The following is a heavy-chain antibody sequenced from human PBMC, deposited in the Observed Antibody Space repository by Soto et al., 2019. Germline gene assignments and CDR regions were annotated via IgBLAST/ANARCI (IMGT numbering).Heavy chain of an antibody. D-gene: IGHD3-3*01. J-gene: IGHJ4*02. Sequence: GGSLRLSCAASGFTFSSYAMSWVRQAPGKGMEWVAAISGSGGSTYYADSVKGRFTISRENSKNTLYLQMNSLRAEDAAVYYCAKARAQYYDFWSGYPVDYWGQGTLVTVSS. CDR2: ISGSGGST. V-gene: IGHV3-23*01. CDR3: AKARAQYYDFWSGYPVDY. CDR1: GFTFSSYA.